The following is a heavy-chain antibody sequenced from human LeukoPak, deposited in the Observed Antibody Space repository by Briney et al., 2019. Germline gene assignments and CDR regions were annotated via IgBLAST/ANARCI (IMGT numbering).Heavy chain of an antibody. V-gene: IGHV1-18*01. CDR2: ISGYNGNT. Sequence: GSVNVSPKASGYTSSSAGISWVRHAPGGGLECMGWISGYNGNTNYAQNLQGSVTMTTDTSTSTAYMELRSLRSDDTAVYYCARAPDYRNYVGGPPADYWGQGTLVTVSS. J-gene: IGHJ4*02. CDR1: GYTSSSAG. CDR3: ARAPDYRNYVGGPPADY. D-gene: IGHD4-11*01.